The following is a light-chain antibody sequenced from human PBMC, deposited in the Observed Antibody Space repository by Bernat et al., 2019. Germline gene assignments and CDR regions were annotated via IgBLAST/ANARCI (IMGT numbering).Light chain of an antibody. CDR2: KAS. CDR3: QQYNSYSPT. Sequence: DIQMTQSPSTLSASVGDRVTITCRASQTISSWLAWYQQRPGKAPNLLIHKASSLQSGVPSTFSGSGSGTEFTLTISSLQPDDSATYYCQQYNSYSPTFGQGTKVEIK. V-gene: IGKV1-5*03. J-gene: IGKJ1*01. CDR1: QTISSW.